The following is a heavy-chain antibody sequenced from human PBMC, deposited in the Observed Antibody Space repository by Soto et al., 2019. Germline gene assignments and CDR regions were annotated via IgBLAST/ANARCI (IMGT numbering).Heavy chain of an antibody. Sequence: GGSLRLSCAASGFTFDDYTMHWVRQAPGKGLEWVSLISWDGGSTYYADSVKGRFTISRDNSKNFLYLQMNSLRTEDTALYYCAKCYYDFWSGYSLAPMDVWGQGTTVTVSS. CDR2: ISWDGGST. CDR1: GFTFDDYT. V-gene: IGHV3-43*01. CDR3: AKCYYDFWSGYSLAPMDV. D-gene: IGHD3-3*01. J-gene: IGHJ6*02.